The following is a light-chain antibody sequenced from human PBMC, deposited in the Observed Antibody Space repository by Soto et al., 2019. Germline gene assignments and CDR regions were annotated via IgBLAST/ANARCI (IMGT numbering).Light chain of an antibody. CDR2: DAS. J-gene: IGKJ5*01. CDR3: QQYEDYPIT. V-gene: IGKV1-5*01. CDR1: QSIHRW. Sequence: DIQMTQSPSTLSASVGDRVTITCRASQSIHRWLAWYQRKPGKAPNLLIFDASSLESGVPSRFSGSASGTESTLTISSLQPDDSAPYFCQQYEDYPITFGQGTRLEI.